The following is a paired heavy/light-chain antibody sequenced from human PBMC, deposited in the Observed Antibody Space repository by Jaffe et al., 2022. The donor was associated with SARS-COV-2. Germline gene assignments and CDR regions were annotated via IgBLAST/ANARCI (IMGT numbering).Light chain of an antibody. J-gene: IGKJ2*01. CDR2: LLS. CDR3: MQGTHWPYT. Sequence: DVVMTQSPVSLPVTLGQPASISCRSSQSLVYSGENTYLSWFQQRPGQSPRRLIYLLSNRDSGVPDRFSGSGSGTDFTLKISRVEAEDVGVYYCMQGTHWPYTFGLGTKLEIK. V-gene: IGKV2-30*01. CDR1: QSLVYSGENTY.
Heavy chain of an antibody. CDR3: ARHSRDPDD. J-gene: IGHJ4*02. CDR1: GFTFGRDW. Sequence: EVQMVESGGGLVQPGGSLRLSCAASGFTFGRDWMSWVRQAPGKGLECVANINQDGSDKYYVDSVKGRFTISRDNAKNSLYLQMNSLRAEDTAVYYCARHSRDPDDWGQGTLVTVSS. CDR2: INQDGSDK. V-gene: IGHV3-7*01. D-gene: IGHD3-22*01.